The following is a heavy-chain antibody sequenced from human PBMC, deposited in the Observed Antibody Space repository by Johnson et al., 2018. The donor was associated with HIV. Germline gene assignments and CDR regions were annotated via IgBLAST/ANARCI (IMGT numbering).Heavy chain of an antibody. D-gene: IGHD4-17*01. J-gene: IGHJ3*02. CDR3: ARDSTAWGGEYVDSAFDI. CDR1: GFTFSSYG. Sequence: QVQLVESGGGVVQPGGSLRLSCAASGFTFSSYGMHWVRQAPGKGLERVAFIRYDGSNKYYADSVKGRFTISRDNAKNSLYLQMNSLRAEDTALYYCARDSTAWGGEYVDSAFDIWGQGTMVTVSS. V-gene: IGHV3-30*02. CDR2: IRYDGSNK.